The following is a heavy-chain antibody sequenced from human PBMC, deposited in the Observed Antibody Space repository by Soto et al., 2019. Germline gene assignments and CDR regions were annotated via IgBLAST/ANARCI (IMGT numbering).Heavy chain of an antibody. D-gene: IGHD3-16*02. V-gene: IGHV1-2*04. Sequence: ASVKVSCKASGYTFTGYYMHWVRQAPGQGLEWMGWINPNSGGTNYAQKFQGWVTMTRDTSISTAYMELSRLRSDDTAVYYCARVGRPLLLGELSWQYYFAYWAQGPLVPVSP. CDR2: INPNSGGT. CDR3: ARVGRPLLLGELSWQYYFAY. J-gene: IGHJ4*02. CDR1: GYTFTGYY.